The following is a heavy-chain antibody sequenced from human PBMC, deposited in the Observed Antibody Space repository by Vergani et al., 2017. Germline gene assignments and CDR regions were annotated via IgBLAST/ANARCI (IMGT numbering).Heavy chain of an antibody. V-gene: IGHV4-39*01. CDR3: ARHSTVEWLVKLGWIDP. CDR2: IYYSGST. CDR1: GASIRSSNYH. J-gene: IGHJ5*02. D-gene: IGHD6-19*01. Sequence: QLQLQESGPGLVKPSATLSLTCSVSGASIRSSNYHWGWIRQPPGKGLEWIASIYYSGSTYYNPSLKSRVTISVDTSKNQFSLKLSSVTAADTAVYFCARHSTVEWLVKLGWIDPCGQGILVTVSS.